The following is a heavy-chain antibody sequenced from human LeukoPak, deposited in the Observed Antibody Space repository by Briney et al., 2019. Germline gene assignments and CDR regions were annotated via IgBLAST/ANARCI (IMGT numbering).Heavy chain of an antibody. CDR3: ATEIYDSSGYHTDY. D-gene: IGHD3-22*01. V-gene: IGHV1-24*01. J-gene: IGHJ4*02. CDR2: FDPEDGET. Sequence: ASVKVSCKASGYTFTGYYMHWVRQAPGKGLEWMGGFDPEDGETIYAQKFQGRVTMTEDTSTDTAYMELSSLRSEDTAVYYCATEIYDSSGYHTDYWGQGTLVTVSS. CDR1: GYTFTGYY.